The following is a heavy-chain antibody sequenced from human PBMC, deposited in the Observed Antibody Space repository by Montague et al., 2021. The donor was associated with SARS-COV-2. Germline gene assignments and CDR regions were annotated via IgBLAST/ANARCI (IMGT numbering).Heavy chain of an antibody. V-gene: IGHV4-61*02. CDR1: GVSISSGSYY. CDR3: ARDIAVSGVFDY. Sequence: TLSLTCTVSGVSISSGSYYWSWIRQPAGKGLEWIGRISISGSSNYNPSLKSRVTISVDTSKNQFSLKLSSVTAADTAVYYCARDIAVSGVFDYWGQGTLVTVSS. CDR2: ISISGSS. D-gene: IGHD6-19*01. J-gene: IGHJ4*02.